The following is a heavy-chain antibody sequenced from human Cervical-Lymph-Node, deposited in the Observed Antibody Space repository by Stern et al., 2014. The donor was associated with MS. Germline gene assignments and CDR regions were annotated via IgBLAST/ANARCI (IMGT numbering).Heavy chain of an antibody. CDR3: ALIVRGVLKN. CDR2: IYWDDDK. D-gene: IGHD3-10*01. Sequence: QVTLRESGPTLVKPTQTLTLTCTFSGFSLSTTGVGVGWIRQPPGKAPEWLALIYWDDDKRYSPVLRSRLTNTKDTSKSQVVLTMSNMDPVDTGTHYCALIVRGVLKNWGQGTLVTVSS. V-gene: IGHV2-5*02. CDR1: GFSLSTTGVG. J-gene: IGHJ4*02.